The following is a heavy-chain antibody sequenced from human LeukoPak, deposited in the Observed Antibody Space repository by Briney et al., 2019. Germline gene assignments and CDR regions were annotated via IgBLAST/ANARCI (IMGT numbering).Heavy chain of an antibody. CDR1: GFTFSSYG. CDR3: AKGEPEYYDILTGYYLIGDY. V-gene: IGHV3-23*01. CDR2: ISGSGGST. J-gene: IGHJ4*02. Sequence: GGSLRLSCAASGFTFSSYGMSWVRQAPGKGLEWVSAISGSGGSTYYADSVKGRFTISRDNSKNTLYLQMNSLRAEDTAVYYCAKGEPEYYDILTGYYLIGDYWGQGTLVTVSS. D-gene: IGHD3-9*01.